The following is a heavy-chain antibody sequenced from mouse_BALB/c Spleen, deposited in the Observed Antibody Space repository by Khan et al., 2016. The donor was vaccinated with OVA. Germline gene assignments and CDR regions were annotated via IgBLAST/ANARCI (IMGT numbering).Heavy chain of an antibody. D-gene: IGHD2-4*01. CDR3: ARNYDYDEGLAY. CDR2: IWSGGIT. V-gene: IGHV2-2*02. CDR1: GFSLTSYG. J-gene: IGHJ3*01. Sequence: QVQLKESGPGLVQPSQSLSITCTVSGFSLTSYGVHWVRQSPGKGLEWLGVIWSGGITDYSAAFISRLSISKDNSKSHVFFKMNSLQANDTAIYYCARNYDYDEGLAYWGQGTLVTVSA.